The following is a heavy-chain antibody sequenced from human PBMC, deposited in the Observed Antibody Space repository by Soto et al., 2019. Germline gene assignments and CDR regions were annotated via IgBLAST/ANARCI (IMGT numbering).Heavy chain of an antibody. Sequence: GGSLRLSCAASGFTFSSYWMSWVRQAPGKGLEWVANIKQDGSEKYYVDSVKGRFTISRDNAKNSLYLQMNSLRAEDTAVYYCASGNPVYAIYHDAFDIWGQGTMVTVSS. CDR2: IKQDGSEK. V-gene: IGHV3-7*01. J-gene: IGHJ3*02. CDR3: ASGNPVYAIYHDAFDI. D-gene: IGHD2-8*01. CDR1: GFTFSSYW.